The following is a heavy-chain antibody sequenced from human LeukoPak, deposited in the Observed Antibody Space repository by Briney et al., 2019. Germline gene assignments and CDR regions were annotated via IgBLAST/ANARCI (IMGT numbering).Heavy chain of an antibody. J-gene: IGHJ5*02. CDR2: IKQDGSEK. V-gene: IGHV3-7*01. CDR3: ARASEVSTFDP. CDR1: GFTFSSYW. Sequence: QAGGPLRLSCAASGFTFSSYWMSWVRQAPGKGLEWVANIKQDGSEKYYVDSVKCRFTISRDNVKNSLYLQMNSLRAEDTAVYYCARASEVSTFDPWGQGTLVTVSS. D-gene: IGHD2-21*01.